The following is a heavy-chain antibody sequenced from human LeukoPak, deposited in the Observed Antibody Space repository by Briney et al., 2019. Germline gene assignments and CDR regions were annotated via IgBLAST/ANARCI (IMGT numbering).Heavy chain of an antibody. Sequence: GRSLRLSCAASEFTFSTYSLNWVRQAPGKGLEWVSYISSSGSTIYYADSVKGRFTISRDNAKNSLYLQMNSLRAEDTAVYYCAELGITMIGGVWGKGTTVTISS. V-gene: IGHV3-48*04. CDR3: AELGITMIGGV. CDR1: EFTFSTYS. J-gene: IGHJ6*04. D-gene: IGHD3-10*02. CDR2: ISSSGSTI.